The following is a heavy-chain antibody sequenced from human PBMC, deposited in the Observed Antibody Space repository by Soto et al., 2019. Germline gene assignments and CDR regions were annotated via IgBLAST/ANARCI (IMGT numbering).Heavy chain of an antibody. CDR1: GGTFSHHA. Sequence: QVQLVQSGAEVEKPGSSVKVSCTTFGGTFSHHAINWVRQAPGQGLEWMGGIIPIYGAPNYAQKFQGRVAIIADESTSTVYMELSSLTSEDTSVYYCAEESGPSILYAGNQYGLGVWGQGTTVTVS. D-gene: IGHD6-13*01. J-gene: IGHJ6*02. CDR2: IIPIYGAP. V-gene: IGHV1-69*01. CDR3: AEESGPSILYAGNQYGLGV.